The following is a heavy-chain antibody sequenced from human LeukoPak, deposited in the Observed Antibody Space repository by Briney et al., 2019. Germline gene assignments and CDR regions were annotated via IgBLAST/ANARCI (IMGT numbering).Heavy chain of an antibody. D-gene: IGHD2-2*01. V-gene: IGHV1-2*02. J-gene: IGHJ4*02. CDR2: INPNSGGT. Sequence: ASVKVSCKASGYTSTGYYMHWVRQAPGQGLEWMGWINPNSGGTNYAQKFQGRITMTRDTSISTAYMELSRLRSDDTAVYYCASHNCNSTSCYSSYWGQGTLVTVSS. CDR3: ASHNCNSTSCYSSY. CDR1: GYTSTGYY.